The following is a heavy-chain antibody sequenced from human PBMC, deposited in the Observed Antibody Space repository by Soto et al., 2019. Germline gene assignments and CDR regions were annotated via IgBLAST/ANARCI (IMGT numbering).Heavy chain of an antibody. CDR2: IYHSGST. V-gene: IGHV4-38-2*02. D-gene: IGHD3-10*01. CDR3: ARDVGSGSYYYYYYGMDV. J-gene: IGHJ6*02. Sequence: PSETLSLTCAVSGYSISSGYYLGWIRQPPGKGLEWIGSIYHSGSTYYNPSLKSRVTISVDTSKNQFSLKLSSVTAADTAVYYCARDVGSGSYYYYYYGMDVWGQGTTVTVSS. CDR1: GYSISSGYY.